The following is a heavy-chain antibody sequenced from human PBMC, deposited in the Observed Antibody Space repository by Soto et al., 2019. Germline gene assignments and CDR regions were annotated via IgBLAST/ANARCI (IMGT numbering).Heavy chain of an antibody. J-gene: IGHJ6*02. CDR1: GYTFTSYD. Sequence: QVQLVQSGAEVKKPGASVKVSCKASGYTFTSYDINWVRQATGQGLEWMGWMNPNSGNTGYAQKFQGRVTMTRNTSISTAYMELSSLRSEDTAVYYCARPTQSSGYYYLSYYYYGMDVWGQGTTVTVSS. V-gene: IGHV1-8*01. CDR3: ARPTQSSGYYYLSYYYYGMDV. CDR2: MNPNSGNT. D-gene: IGHD3-22*01.